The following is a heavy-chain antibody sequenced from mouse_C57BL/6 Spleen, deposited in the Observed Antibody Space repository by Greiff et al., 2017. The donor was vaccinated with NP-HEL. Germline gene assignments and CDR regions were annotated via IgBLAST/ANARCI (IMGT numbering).Heavy chain of an antibody. J-gene: IGHJ2*01. D-gene: IGHD1-1*01. CDR3: ARNDYGSRGYFDY. V-gene: IGHV1-9*01. CDR2: ILPGSGST. CDR1: GYTFTGYW. Sequence: VQLQQSGAELMKPGASVKLSCKATGYTFTGYWIEWVKQRPGHGLEWIGEILPGSGSTNHNEKFKGKATFTADTSSNTAYMQLSSLTTEDSAIYYCARNDYGSRGYFDYWGQGTTLTVSS.